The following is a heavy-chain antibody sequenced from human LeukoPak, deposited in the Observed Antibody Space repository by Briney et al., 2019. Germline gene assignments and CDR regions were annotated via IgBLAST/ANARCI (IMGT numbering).Heavy chain of an antibody. V-gene: IGHV4-59*01. J-gene: IGHJ4*02. CDR3: ARGLRFLEWLTQDY. CDR2: IYYSGST. CDR1: GGSISSYY. D-gene: IGHD3-3*01. Sequence: PSETLSLTCTVSGGSISSYYWSWIRQPPGKGLEWIGYIYYSGSTNYNPSLKSRVTISVDTSKSQFSLKLSSVTAADTAVYYCARGLRFLEWLTQDYWGQGTLVTVSS.